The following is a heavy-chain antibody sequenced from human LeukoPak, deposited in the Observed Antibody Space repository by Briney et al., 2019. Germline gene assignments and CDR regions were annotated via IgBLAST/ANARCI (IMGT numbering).Heavy chain of an antibody. CDR2: GHYSGST. CDR1: GDSISSYY. CDR3: ARWGQHTALRVHAFDI. D-gene: IGHD3-16*01. V-gene: IGHV4-59*01. J-gene: IGHJ3*02. Sequence: PSETLSLTCTVSGDSISSYYWNWIRQPPGKGLEWIGYGHYSGSTFYNPSLSSRVTLSVDTSTNQSSLNLRSVTAADTAVYYCARWGQHTALRVHAFDIWGQGTMVTVSS.